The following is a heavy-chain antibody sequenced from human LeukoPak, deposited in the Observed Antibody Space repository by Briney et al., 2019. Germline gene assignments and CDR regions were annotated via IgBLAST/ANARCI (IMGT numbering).Heavy chain of an antibody. V-gene: IGHV3-21*01. CDR3: ARGLKDFWSGQCAFDI. J-gene: IGHJ3*02. CDR2: ISSSSSYI. CDR1: GFTFSSYS. Sequence: GGSLRLSCAASGFTFSSYSMNWVRQAPGKGLEWVSSISSSSSYIYYADSVKGRFTISRDNAKNSLYLQMNGLRAEDTDVYDCARGLKDFWSGQCAFDIWGQGTMVTVSS. D-gene: IGHD3-3*01.